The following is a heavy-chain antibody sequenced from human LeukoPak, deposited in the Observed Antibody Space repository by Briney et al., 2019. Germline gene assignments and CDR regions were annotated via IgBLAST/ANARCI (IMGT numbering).Heavy chain of an antibody. D-gene: IGHD4-11*01. CDR3: AKDLGVTGYYYYYMDV. Sequence: PGGSLRLSCAASGFTFSSYAMSWVRQAPGQGLELVSAISGSGGSTYYADSVKGRFTISRDNSKNTLYLQMNSLRAEDTAVYYCAKDLGVTGYYYYYMDVWGKGTTVTVSS. J-gene: IGHJ6*03. CDR2: ISGSGGST. CDR1: GFTFSSYA. V-gene: IGHV3-23*01.